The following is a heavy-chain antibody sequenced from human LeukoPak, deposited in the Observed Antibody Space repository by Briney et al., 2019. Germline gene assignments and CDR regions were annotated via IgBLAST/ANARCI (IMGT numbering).Heavy chain of an antibody. D-gene: IGHD6-19*01. CDR2: IYYSGST. Sequence: PSETLSLTCTVSGGSISSYYWSWIRQPPGKGLEWIGYIYYSGSTNYNPPLKSRVTISVDTSKNQFSLKLSSVTAADTAVYYCARDLSSGWGFDYWGQGTLVTVSS. J-gene: IGHJ4*02. CDR3: ARDLSSGWGFDY. V-gene: IGHV4-59*01. CDR1: GGSISSYY.